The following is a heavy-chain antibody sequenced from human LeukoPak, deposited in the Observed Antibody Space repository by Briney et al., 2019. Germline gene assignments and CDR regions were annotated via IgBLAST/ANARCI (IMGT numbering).Heavy chain of an antibody. D-gene: IGHD6-25*01. J-gene: IGHJ4*02. V-gene: IGHV4-61*02. Sequence: PSETLSLTCTVSGDSISSGSYYWSWIRQPAGKGLEWIGRIYTSGSTNYNPSLKSRVTISVDTSKNQFSLKLSSVTAADTAVYYCARGGPALFDYWGQGTLVTVSS. CDR1: GDSISSGSYY. CDR2: IYTSGST. CDR3: ARGGPALFDY.